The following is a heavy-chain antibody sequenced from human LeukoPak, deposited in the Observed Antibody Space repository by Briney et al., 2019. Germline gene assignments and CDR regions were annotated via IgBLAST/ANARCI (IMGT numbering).Heavy chain of an antibody. D-gene: IGHD3-9*01. CDR1: GFIFSSYA. Sequence: GGSLRLFCGPSGFIFSSYAMTWARHAPGKGLQWGSAVSGCDAHTYYADHVKGRYTNSRDNDKNSLYLQLNSQRAEDTAVYYCAKVVLFGPGDEDSNYGDYDILTGTPVDAFDIWGQGTMVTVSS. CDR3: AKVVLFGPGDEDSNYGDYDILTGTPVDAFDI. V-gene: IGHV3-23*01. CDR2: VSGCDAHT. J-gene: IGHJ3*02.